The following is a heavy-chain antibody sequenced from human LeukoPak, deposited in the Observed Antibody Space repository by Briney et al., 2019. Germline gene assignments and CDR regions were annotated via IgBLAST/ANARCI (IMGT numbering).Heavy chain of an antibody. D-gene: IGHD2-21*01. CDR3: ARQDVGVSSFGY. CDR2: IYYNGST. CDR1: GDSISSSNYY. J-gene: IGHJ4*02. Sequence: SETLSLTCTVSGDSISSSNYYWGWIRQPPGKGLEWIGSIYYNGSTYYNPSLKSRVTISVDTSKNQFSLKLSSVTAADTAVYYCARQDVGVSSFGYWGQGTLVTVSS. V-gene: IGHV4-39*01.